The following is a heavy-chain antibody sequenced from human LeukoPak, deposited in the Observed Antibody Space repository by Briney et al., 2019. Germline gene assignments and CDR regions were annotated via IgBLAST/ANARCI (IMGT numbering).Heavy chain of an antibody. CDR3: ARAGRYGSKLDY. J-gene: IGHJ4*02. V-gene: IGHV4-38-2*02. CDR2: IYHSGST. Sequence: SETLSLTCTVSGYSISSGYYWGWIRQPPGKGLEWIGSIYHSGSTYYNPSLKSRVTISVDTSKNQFSLKLRSVTAADTAVYYCARAGRYGSKLDYWGQGTLVTVFS. D-gene: IGHD6-19*01. CDR1: GYSISSGYY.